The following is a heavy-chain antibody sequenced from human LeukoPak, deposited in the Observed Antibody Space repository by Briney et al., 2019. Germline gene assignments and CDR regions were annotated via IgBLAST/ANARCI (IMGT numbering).Heavy chain of an antibody. Sequence: SQTLSLTCTVPGGSISSGGYYWSWIRQHPGKGLEWIGYIYYSGSTYYNPSLKSRVTISVNTSKNQFSLKLSSVTAADTAVYYCARGAGDFWSYSNWFDPWGQGTLVTVSS. J-gene: IGHJ5*02. CDR2: IYYSGST. CDR1: GGSISSGGYY. D-gene: IGHD3-3*01. CDR3: ARGAGDFWSYSNWFDP. V-gene: IGHV4-31*03.